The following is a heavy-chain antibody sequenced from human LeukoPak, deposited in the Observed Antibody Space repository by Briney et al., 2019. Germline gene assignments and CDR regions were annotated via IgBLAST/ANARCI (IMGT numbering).Heavy chain of an antibody. J-gene: IGHJ4*02. CDR3: ERDPSEYEWQRGWYRDF. CDR2: ITNRADEN. Sequence: GGSLRLSCAASGFSFSNYGMFCLPQARGKGREGVSTITNRADENQHADSVRGRYFICRDNSKSKLALHMSNLRVEDTAVYYCERDPSEYEWQRGWYRDFWGQGSQVTVSS. D-gene: IGHD6-19*01. V-gene: IGHV3-23*01. CDR1: GFSFSNYG.